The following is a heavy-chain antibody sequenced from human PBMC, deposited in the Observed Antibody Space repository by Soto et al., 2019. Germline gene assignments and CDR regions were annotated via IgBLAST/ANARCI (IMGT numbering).Heavy chain of an antibody. CDR3: ARDQVESSGWLFDY. D-gene: IGHD6-19*01. J-gene: IGHJ4*02. V-gene: IGHV4-59*12. Sequence: LSLTCTVSGGSISSYYWSWIRQPPGKGLEWIGYIYYSGSTNYNPSLKSRVTISVDTSKNQFSLKLSSVTAADTAVYYCARDQVESSGWLFDYWGQGTLVTVSS. CDR1: GGSISSYY. CDR2: IYYSGST.